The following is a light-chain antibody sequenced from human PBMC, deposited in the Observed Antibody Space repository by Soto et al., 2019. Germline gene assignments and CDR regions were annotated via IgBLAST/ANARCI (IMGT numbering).Light chain of an antibody. CDR3: AAWDDSLNGYV. CDR1: SSNIGSNT. Sequence: QPVLTQPPSASGTPGQRVTISCSGSSSNIGSNTVNWYQQLPGTAPKLLIYSNNQRPSWVPDRFSGSKSGTSASLAISGLQSEDEADYYCAAWDDSLNGYVFGTGTKLTVL. J-gene: IGLJ1*01. CDR2: SNN. V-gene: IGLV1-44*01.